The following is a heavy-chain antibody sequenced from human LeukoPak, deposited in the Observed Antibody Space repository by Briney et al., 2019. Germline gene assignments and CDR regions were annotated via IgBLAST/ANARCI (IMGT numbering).Heavy chain of an antibody. V-gene: IGHV4-34*01. CDR1: GGSFSGYY. CDR3: ASFEDTAAG. Sequence: SETLSLTCAVYGGSFSGYYWSWIRQPPGKGLEWIGEINHSGSTNYNPSLKSRVTISVDTSKNQFSLELSSVTAADTAVYYCASFEDTAAGWGQGTLVTVSS. D-gene: IGHD5-18*01. CDR2: INHSGST. J-gene: IGHJ4*02.